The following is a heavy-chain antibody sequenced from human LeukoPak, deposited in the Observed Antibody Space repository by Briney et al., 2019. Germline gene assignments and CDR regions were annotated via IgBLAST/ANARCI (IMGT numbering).Heavy chain of an antibody. CDR3: ARDRRVAAAVLGFDP. Sequence: GGSLRLSCAASGFTFSSYWMHWVRQAPGKGLVWVSRINSDGSSTIYADSVKGRFTISRDNAKNTLYLQINSLRAEDTAVYYCARDRRVAAAVLGFDPWGQGTLVTVSS. CDR2: INSDGSST. D-gene: IGHD6-13*01. J-gene: IGHJ5*02. CDR1: GFTFSSYW. V-gene: IGHV3-74*01.